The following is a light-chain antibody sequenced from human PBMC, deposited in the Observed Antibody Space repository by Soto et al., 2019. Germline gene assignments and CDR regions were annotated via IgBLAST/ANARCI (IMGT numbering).Light chain of an antibody. J-gene: IGKJ1*01. CDR3: QQYNNWPRT. CDR2: GAS. V-gene: IGKV3-15*01. Sequence: EIVMTQSPATLSVSPGERATPSCRASQSVSSNLAWNQQKPGQAPRLLIYGASTRATGIPARFSGSGSGTEFTLTISSLQSEDFAVYYCQQYNNWPRTFGQGTKVEIK. CDR1: QSVSSN.